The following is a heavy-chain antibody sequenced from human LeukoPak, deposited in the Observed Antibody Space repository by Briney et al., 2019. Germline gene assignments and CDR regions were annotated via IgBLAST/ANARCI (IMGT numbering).Heavy chain of an antibody. CDR3: AKDISGRYSSGWYPHFDY. Sequence: GGSLRLSCAASRFTFDDYGMSWVRQAPGKGLEWFSVIYWNGGSTGYADCVKGRFTISRDNAKNSLYLQMNSLRAEDMALYYCAKDISGRYSSGWYPHFDYWGQGTLVTVSS. D-gene: IGHD6-19*01. CDR1: RFTFDDYG. V-gene: IGHV3-20*04. CDR2: IYWNGGST. J-gene: IGHJ4*02.